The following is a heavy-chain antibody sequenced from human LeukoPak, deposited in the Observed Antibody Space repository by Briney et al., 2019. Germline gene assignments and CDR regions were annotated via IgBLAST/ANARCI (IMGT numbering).Heavy chain of an antibody. D-gene: IGHD3-3*01. V-gene: IGHV4-34*01. CDR1: GGSFSGYY. CDR3: ARGSDFWSGYDYYYYYMDV. CDR2: INHSGST. J-gene: IGHJ6*03. Sequence: SETLSLTCAVYGGSFSGYYWSWIRQPPGKGLEWIGEINHSGSTNYNPSLKSRVTISVDTSKNQFSLKLSSVTAADTAVYYCARGSDFWSGYDYYYYYMDVWGKGTTVTVSS.